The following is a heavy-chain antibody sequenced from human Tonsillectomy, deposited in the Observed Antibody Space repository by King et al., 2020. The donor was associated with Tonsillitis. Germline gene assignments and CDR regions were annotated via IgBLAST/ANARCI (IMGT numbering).Heavy chain of an antibody. V-gene: IGHV1-46*03. CDR1: GYTFTSYY. CDR3: ARVGSSSIGYFDY. J-gene: IGHJ4*02. D-gene: IGHD6-6*01. Sequence: LVQSGAEVKKPGASVKVSCKASGYTFTSYYMHWVRQAPGQGLEWLGIINPSGGSTTYAQKFQGRVTLTRDTSTSTVYMEVGSLRSEDTAVYYCARVGSSSIGYFDYWGQGTLVTVSS. CDR2: INPSGGST.